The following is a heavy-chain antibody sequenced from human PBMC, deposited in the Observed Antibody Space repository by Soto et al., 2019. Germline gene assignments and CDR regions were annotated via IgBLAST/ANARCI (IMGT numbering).Heavy chain of an antibody. CDR2: ISAYNGHT. D-gene: IGHD5-18*01. J-gene: IGHJ5*02. CDR3: ATDRDTAMVSVCLEP. V-gene: IGHV1-18*04. Sequence: ASVKVSCKASGYAFTSYGISWVRQAPGQGLEWMGWISAYNGHTNYAQKLQGRVTMTTDTSTSTAYMELRSLRSDDTAVYYCATDRDTAMVSVCLEPWAQGTMVTVSS. CDR1: GYAFTSYG.